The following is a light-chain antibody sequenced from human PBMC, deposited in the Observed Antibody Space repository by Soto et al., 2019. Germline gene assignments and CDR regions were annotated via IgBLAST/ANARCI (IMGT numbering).Light chain of an antibody. CDR1: TTDVGSYNL. J-gene: IGLJ1*01. Sequence: QAVVTQPASVSGSPGQSLTISCTGTTTDVGSYNLVSWYQHHPGKAPKLIIYEGTKRPSGVSYRFSGSKSGTSASLTISGLQAEDEADYFCCSYAGSATYVFGTGTKLTVL. CDR2: EGT. V-gene: IGLV2-23*01. CDR3: CSYAGSATYV.